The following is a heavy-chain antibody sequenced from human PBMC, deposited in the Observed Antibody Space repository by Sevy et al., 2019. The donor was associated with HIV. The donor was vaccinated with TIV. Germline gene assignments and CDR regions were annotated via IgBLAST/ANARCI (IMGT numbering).Heavy chain of an antibody. V-gene: IGHV1-24*01. J-gene: IGHJ4*02. CDR3: ATTKDYYESYGSPFDY. D-gene: IGHD3-22*01. Sequence: ASVKVSCEVSGSTLSRLSMHWVRQVPGKGLEWMGSFDPEDGETIYARKFQGRVSMTEDTSTDTAYMELSSLRSEDTAVYYCATTKDYYESYGSPFDYWGQGTLVTVSS. CDR1: GSTLSRLS. CDR2: FDPEDGET.